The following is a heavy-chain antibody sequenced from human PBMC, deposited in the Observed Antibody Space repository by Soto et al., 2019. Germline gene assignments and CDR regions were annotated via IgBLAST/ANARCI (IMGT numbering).Heavy chain of an antibody. Sequence: QVQLVQSGAEVKKPGASVKVSCKASGYTFSSYDINWVRQATGQGLEWMGWMNPTSGDTGYAQKIQGRVTMTRNTSITTAYMELYSLRSEDTAVYYCAKVSRRGSAIDFDYWGQGTLVTVSP. CDR2: MNPTSGDT. D-gene: IGHD3-10*01. V-gene: IGHV1-8*01. J-gene: IGHJ4*02. CDR3: AKVSRRGSAIDFDY. CDR1: GYTFSSYD.